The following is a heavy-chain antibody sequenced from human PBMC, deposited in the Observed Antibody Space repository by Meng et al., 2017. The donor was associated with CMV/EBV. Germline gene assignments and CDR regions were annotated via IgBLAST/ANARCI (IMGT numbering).Heavy chain of an antibody. CDR2: IYYSGNT. Sequence: GSLRLSCTVSGGSISSSTYYWGWIRQPPGKGLEWIGSIYYSGNTYYNPSLKSRVTISVDTSKNQFSLKLTSVTAADTAVYYCARKTWQVLYKHHDYWGQGTLVTVSS. CDR3: ARKTWQVLYKHHDY. D-gene: IGHD2-2*02. V-gene: IGHV4-39*01. J-gene: IGHJ4*02. CDR1: GGSISSSTYY.